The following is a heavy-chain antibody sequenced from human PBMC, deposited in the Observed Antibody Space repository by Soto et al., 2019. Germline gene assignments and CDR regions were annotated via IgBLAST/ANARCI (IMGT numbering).Heavy chain of an antibody. CDR2: ISASNGNT. V-gene: IGHV1-18*01. CDR3: ASGSVGYCRDWVCYPGYYYFALGV. D-gene: IGHD2-15*01. CDR1: GYTFTSYG. Sequence: QVQLVQSGAEVKNSGASVKVSCKASGYTFTSYGFSWVRQAPGQGLEWMGWISASNGNTNYAQKPQGRVTMTTDTSTGTAFMELRSLRSEDTAIYYCASGSVGYCRDWVCYPGYYYFALGVWGQGTTGTVS. J-gene: IGHJ6*02.